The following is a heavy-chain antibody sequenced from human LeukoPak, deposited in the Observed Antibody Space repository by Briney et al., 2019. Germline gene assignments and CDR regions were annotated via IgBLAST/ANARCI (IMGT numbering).Heavy chain of an antibody. J-gene: IGHJ5*02. V-gene: IGHV3-53*01. CDR1: GLTGSHNY. CDR2: IHTSGDT. D-gene: IGHD4-17*01. Sequence: PWGSLRLSCAASGLTGSHNYVSWVRQAPGKGLEWVSGIHTSGDTCYADSVKGRFTISRDTSKNTLYLQINSLRVEDTAVYYCIVFGDSNHWGQGTLVTVSS. CDR3: IVFGDSNH.